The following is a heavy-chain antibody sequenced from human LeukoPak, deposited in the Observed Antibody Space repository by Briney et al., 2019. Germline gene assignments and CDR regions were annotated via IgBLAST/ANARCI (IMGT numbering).Heavy chain of an antibody. V-gene: IGHV3-23*01. CDR2: ISGSGGST. Sequence: GGSLRLSCAASGFTFSSYAMSWVRQAPGKGLEWVSAISGSGGSTYYADSVKGRFTISRDNSKNTLYLQMNSLRTEDTAVYYCAKGSITMVRGAMFDYWGQGTLVTVSS. D-gene: IGHD3-10*01. CDR3: AKGSITMVRGAMFDY. CDR1: GFTFSSYA. J-gene: IGHJ4*02.